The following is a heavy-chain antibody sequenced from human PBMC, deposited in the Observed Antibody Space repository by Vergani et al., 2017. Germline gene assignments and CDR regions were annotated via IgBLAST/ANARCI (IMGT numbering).Heavy chain of an antibody. CDR2: IRTKSQGETT. CDR3: TRDRNYERWTSSTNLFDH. CDR1: GFTFGDDA. Sequence: EVQLVESGGELVQPGRPLRLSRTASGFTFGDDAISWFRQAPGKGPEWVAFIRTKSQGETTEYAASVKGRFFISRNDSKGVAYLQMNSLRTEDTAVYFCTRDRNYERWTSSTNLFDHWGGQTLVAVSS. V-gene: IGHV3-49*03. D-gene: IGHD3/OR15-3a*01. J-gene: IGHJ4*02.